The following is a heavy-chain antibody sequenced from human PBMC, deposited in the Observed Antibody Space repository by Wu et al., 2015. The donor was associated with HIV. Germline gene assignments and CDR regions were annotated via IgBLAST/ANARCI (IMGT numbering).Heavy chain of an antibody. J-gene: IGHJ5*02. CDR2: ITTHNGYT. D-gene: IGHD3-22*01. Sequence: QVQLVQSGGDVKKSGASVKVSCKASGYTFITHAITWVRQAPGQRPEWMGWITTHNGYTKYAQKFQDRLSLTTDTSATTAYMELRSLRSDDTAVYYCARVFEDSSGYYSWFDPLGPGNPGHRLL. V-gene: IGHV1-18*01. CDR1: GYTFITHA. CDR3: ARVFEDSSGYYSWFDP.